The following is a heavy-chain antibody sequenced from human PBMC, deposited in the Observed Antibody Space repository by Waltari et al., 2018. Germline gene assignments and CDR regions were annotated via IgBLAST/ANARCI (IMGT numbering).Heavy chain of an antibody. CDR2: IYHSWST. V-gene: IGHV4-38-2*01. CDR1: GYSISRGYS. CDR3: ARTTAEPRLEDSLHAFDI. J-gene: IGHJ3*02. D-gene: IGHD1-1*01. Sequence: QVQLQESGPGLVKPSETLSLTCAVSGYSISRGYSWGWIRQPPGTGLEWLVSIYHSWSTYYNPSLKSRFTISVDTSKNQFSLKLSSVTAADTAVYYCARTTAEPRLEDSLHAFDIWGQGTMVTVSS.